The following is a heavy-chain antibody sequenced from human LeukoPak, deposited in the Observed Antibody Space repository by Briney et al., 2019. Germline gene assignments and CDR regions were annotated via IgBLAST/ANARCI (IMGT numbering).Heavy chain of an antibody. CDR3: ARAWTSAGCFDF. CDR2: IYYSGGT. V-gene: IGHV4-30-4*01. D-gene: IGHD6-13*01. Sequence: SETLSLTCTVSGDSISDGDYYWSWIRQPPGKGLEWLGYIYYSGGTYYNPSLKSRLTISVDTSRNQFSLKLSSVTAADTAVYYCARAWTSAGCFDFWGQGTLVPVSS. CDR1: GDSISDGDYY. J-gene: IGHJ4*02.